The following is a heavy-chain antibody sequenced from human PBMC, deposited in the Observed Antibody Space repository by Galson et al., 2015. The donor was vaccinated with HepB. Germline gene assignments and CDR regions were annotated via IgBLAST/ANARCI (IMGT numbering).Heavy chain of an antibody. V-gene: IGHV3-11*01. CDR3: ASIPDTAVIAAAVTDY. J-gene: IGHJ4*02. CDR2: ISSSGSTI. Sequence: SLRLSCAASGFTFSDYYMSWIRQAPGKGLEWVSYISSSGSTIYYADSVKGRFTISRDNAKNSLYLQMNSLRAEDTAVYYCASIPDTAVIAAAVTDYWGQGTLVTVSS. CDR1: GFTFSDYY. D-gene: IGHD6-13*01.